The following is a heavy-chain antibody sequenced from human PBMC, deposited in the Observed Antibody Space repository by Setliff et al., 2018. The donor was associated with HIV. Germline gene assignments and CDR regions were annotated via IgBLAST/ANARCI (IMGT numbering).Heavy chain of an antibody. CDR1: GYSISIGYY. V-gene: IGHV4-38-2*01. J-gene: IGHJ4*02. CDR2: IYHSGST. Sequence: SETLSLTCAVSGYSISIGYYWGWIRQPPGKGLEWIGNIYHSGSTYYNPSLKSRVTILGDTSKNQFSLNLSSVTAAETAVYYCARVGYHGSGRYSFDYWGQGTLVTVSS. D-gene: IGHD3-10*01. CDR3: ARVGYHGSGRYSFDY.